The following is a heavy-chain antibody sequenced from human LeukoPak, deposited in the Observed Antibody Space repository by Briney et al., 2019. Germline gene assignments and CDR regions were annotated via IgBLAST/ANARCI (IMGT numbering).Heavy chain of an antibody. CDR3: ARDPYGSGIALDY. D-gene: IGHD3-10*01. Sequence: ASVKVSCKASGYTFTGYYTHWVRQAPGQGLEWMGWINPNSGGTNYAQKFRGWVTMTRDTSISTAYMELSRLRSDDTAVYYCARDPYGSGIALDYWGQGTLVTVSS. CDR2: INPNSGGT. V-gene: IGHV1-2*04. CDR1: GYTFTGYY. J-gene: IGHJ4*02.